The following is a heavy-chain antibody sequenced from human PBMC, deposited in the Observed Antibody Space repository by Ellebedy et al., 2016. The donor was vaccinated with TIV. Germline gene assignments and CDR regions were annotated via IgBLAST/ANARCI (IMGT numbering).Heavy chain of an antibody. J-gene: IGHJ3*02. V-gene: IGHV3-66*01. D-gene: IGHD6-19*01. CDR3: AREWLGPADAFDI. CDR1: GFTVATNH. CDR2: VYRDGST. Sequence: GESLKISCAVSGFTVATNHMSWVRQAPGKGLEWVSDVYRDGSTYYHDSVRGRFTISRDNSKNMLYLQMNSLTVEDTAVYYCAREWLGPADAFDIWGQGTMVTVSS.